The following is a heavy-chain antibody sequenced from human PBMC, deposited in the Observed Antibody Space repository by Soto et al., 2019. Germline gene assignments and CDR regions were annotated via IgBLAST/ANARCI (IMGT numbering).Heavy chain of an antibody. CDR2: ISSDGSNK. J-gene: IGHJ4*02. CDR3: AKGFGNPLDY. CDR1: GFTFNTYA. D-gene: IGHD3-16*01. V-gene: IGHV3-30*18. Sequence: QVQLVESGGGVVQPGRSLRLSCAASGFTFNTYAMHWVRQAPGKGLEWVALISSDGSNKYYADSVKGRFTISRDNSKNTLYLQMNSQRVGDTAVYYCAKGFGNPLDYWGQGTLVTVSS.